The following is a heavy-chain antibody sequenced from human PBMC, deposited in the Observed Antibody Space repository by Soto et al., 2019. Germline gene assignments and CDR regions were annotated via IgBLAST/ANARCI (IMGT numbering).Heavy chain of an antibody. Sequence: LVTLSLTCTVSGGTVSSSSYCWIWIRQPQGKGLEWIANIYYSGSTNYNRALKSRVTISLDTSNIQFSLKLSSVTAADMAVYYFAREDGAAAAIRAWFDTWGQGTLVTVSS. CDR3: AREDGAAAAIRAWFDT. D-gene: IGHD6-13*01. V-gene: IGHV4-61*01. CDR1: GGTVSSSSYC. J-gene: IGHJ5*02. CDR2: IYYSGST.